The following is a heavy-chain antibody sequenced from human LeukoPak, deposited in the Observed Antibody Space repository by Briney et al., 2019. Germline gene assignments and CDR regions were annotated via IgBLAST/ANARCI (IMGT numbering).Heavy chain of an antibody. CDR3: AKVEGIAARQPLDY. D-gene: IGHD6-6*01. V-gene: IGHV3-30*02. CDR2: IRYDGNNK. CDR1: GFTFSSSG. J-gene: IGHJ4*02. Sequence: GGSLRLSCAASGFTFSSSGMHWVRQAPGKGLEWVAFIRYDGNNKYYADSVKGRFTISRDNSKNTLYLQMNSLRAEDTAVYYCAKVEGIAARQPLDYWGQGTLVTVSS.